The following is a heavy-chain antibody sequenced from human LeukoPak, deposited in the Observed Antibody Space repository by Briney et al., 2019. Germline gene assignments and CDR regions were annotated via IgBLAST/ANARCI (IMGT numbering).Heavy chain of an antibody. CDR2: IYAGGST. J-gene: IGHJ4*02. D-gene: IGHD3-16*02. CDR3: ARVWEVSFDY. V-gene: IGHV3-53*01. Sequence: PGGSLRLSCAASGFTVSSDHMSWVRQAPGKGLEWVSVIYAGGSTYYADSVKGRFTISRDNFKNTLFLQMNSLRAEDTAVYYCARVWEVSFDYWGQGALVTVSS. CDR1: GFTVSSDH.